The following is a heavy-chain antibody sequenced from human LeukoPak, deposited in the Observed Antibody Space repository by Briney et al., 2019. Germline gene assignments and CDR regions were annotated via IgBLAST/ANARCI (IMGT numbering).Heavy chain of an antibody. CDR2: ISGSGGST. Sequence: GGSLRLSCAASGSTFSSYGMSWVRQAPGKGLDWVSGISGSGGSTYYADSVKGRFTISRDNSKNTLYLQMNSLRAEDTAVYYCAKVPAYRPNGAFDIWGQGTMVTVSS. D-gene: IGHD2-2*01. J-gene: IGHJ3*02. CDR3: AKVPAYRPNGAFDI. V-gene: IGHV3-23*01. CDR1: GSTFSSYG.